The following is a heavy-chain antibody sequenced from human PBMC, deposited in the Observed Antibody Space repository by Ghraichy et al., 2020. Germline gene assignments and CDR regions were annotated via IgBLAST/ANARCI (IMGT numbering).Heavy chain of an antibody. V-gene: IGHV3-7*02. CDR2: IKRDGSDK. Sequence: GGSLRLSCAASGFTFSNYWMTWVRQAPGKGLEWVANIKRDGSDKYYVDSVKGRFTISRDNAKNSLYLQMNSLRAEDTAVYYCATITFIRGGFEDWGQGTLVTVSS. CDR1: GFTFSNYW. D-gene: IGHD3-10*01. J-gene: IGHJ4*02. CDR3: ATITFIRGGFED.